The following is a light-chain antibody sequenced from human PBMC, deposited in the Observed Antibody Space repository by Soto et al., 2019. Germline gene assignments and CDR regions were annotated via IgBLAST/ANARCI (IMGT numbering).Light chain of an antibody. J-gene: IGLJ7*01. Sequence: QSVLTQPPSVSGAPGQRVTISCTGSSSNIGAGYNVHWYQQVPGTAPKLLIYGDSNRPSGVPDRFSGSKSGTSAFLAITGLQAEDEADYYCQSYDSSLSGWLFGGGPQLTVL. V-gene: IGLV1-40*01. CDR1: SSNIGAGYN. CDR3: QSYDSSLSGWL. CDR2: GDS.